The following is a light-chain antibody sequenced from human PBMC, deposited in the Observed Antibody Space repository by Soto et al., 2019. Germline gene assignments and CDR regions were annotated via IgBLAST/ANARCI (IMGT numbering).Light chain of an antibody. J-gene: IGKJ4*01. Sequence: PSSLSASVGDRVTITCRASQSISRYLNWYQQKPGKAPNLLIYAASSLHSGVPSRFSGSGSGTDFTLTISSLQPEDFATYYCQQANSFPLTYGGGTKVDIK. CDR2: AAS. CDR3: QQANSFPLT. CDR1: QSISRY. V-gene: IGKV1-39*01.